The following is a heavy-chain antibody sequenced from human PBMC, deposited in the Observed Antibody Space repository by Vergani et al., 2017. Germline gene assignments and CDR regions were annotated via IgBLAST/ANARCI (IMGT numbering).Heavy chain of an antibody. CDR3: ASQYCSSTSCYELAFDI. D-gene: IGHD2-2*01. Sequence: QVQLVQSGAEVKKPGASVKVSCKAPGYTFTGYYMHWVRQAPGQGLEWMGWINPNSGGTNYAQKFQDRVTMTRDTSISTAYMELSRLRSDDTAVYYCASQYCSSTSCYELAFDIWGQGTMVTVSS. J-gene: IGHJ3*02. CDR2: INPNSGGT. V-gene: IGHV1-2*02. CDR1: GYTFTGYY.